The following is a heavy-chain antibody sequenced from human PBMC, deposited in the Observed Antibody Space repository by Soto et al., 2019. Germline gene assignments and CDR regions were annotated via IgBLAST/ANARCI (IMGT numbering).Heavy chain of an antibody. CDR3: AKAMAPFVFSPSGYFDY. D-gene: IGHD1-26*01. V-gene: IGHV3-23*01. J-gene: IGHJ4*02. CDR2: ISGSGATT. Sequence: VQLLESGGALVQPGGSLRLACAASGFTFSSSAMSWVRQAPGKGLEWVAGISGSGATTYYADSVKGRFTISRDKSKSTLFLQMNSLRAKDTAIDYCAKAMAPFVFSPSGYFDYWGQGTLVTVSS. CDR1: GFTFSSSA.